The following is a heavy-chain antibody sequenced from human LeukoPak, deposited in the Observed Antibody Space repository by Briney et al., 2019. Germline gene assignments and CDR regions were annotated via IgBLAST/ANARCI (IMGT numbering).Heavy chain of an antibody. CDR3: AKDHGSGSYYNPNWFDP. CDR2: ISYDGSNK. J-gene: IGHJ5*02. CDR1: GFTFSSYG. D-gene: IGHD3-10*01. V-gene: IGHV3-30*18. Sequence: GGSLRLCCAASGFTFSSYGMHWDRQAPGKGLEWVAVISYDGSNKYYADSVKGRFTISRDNSKNTLYLQMNSLRAEDTAVYYRAKDHGSGSYYNPNWFDPWGQGTLVTVSS.